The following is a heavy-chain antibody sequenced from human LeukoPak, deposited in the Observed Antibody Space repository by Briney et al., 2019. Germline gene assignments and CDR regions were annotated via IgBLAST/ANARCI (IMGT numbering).Heavy chain of an antibody. CDR1: GGSLSSYY. Sequence: SETLSLTCTVSGGSLSSYYWSWIRQPAGKGLEWIGRIYTSGSTNYNPSLKSRVTMSVDTSKNQFSLKLSSVTAADTAVYYCARGGGLWPVKRFDPWGQGTLVTVSS. CDR3: ARGGGLWPVKRFDP. V-gene: IGHV4-4*07. J-gene: IGHJ5*02. D-gene: IGHD6-19*01. CDR2: IYTSGST.